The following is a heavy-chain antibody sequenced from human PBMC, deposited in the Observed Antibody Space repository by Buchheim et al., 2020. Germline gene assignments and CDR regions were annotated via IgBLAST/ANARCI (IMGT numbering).Heavy chain of an antibody. D-gene: IGHD2-8*02. Sequence: QVQLVESGGDVVQPGGSLRLSCAASGFSFTSYGMHWVRQAPGKGLEWVAVLWYNGSDKNYADFVKGRFTVSRDTSKNMLYLQFDSLSVEDTAVYFCARDTDTVSHYTRFDPLGPGTL. CDR1: GFSFTSYG. V-gene: IGHV3-33*01. CDR3: ARDTDTVSHYTRFDP. J-gene: IGHJ5*02. CDR2: LWYNGSDK.